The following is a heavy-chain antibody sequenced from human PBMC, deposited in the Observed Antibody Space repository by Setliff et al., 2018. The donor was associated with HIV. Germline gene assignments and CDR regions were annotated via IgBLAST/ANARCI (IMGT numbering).Heavy chain of an antibody. J-gene: IGHJ4*02. CDR2: IYSNGRT. CDR1: GGSITSGSYY. V-gene: IGHV4-61*02. CDR3: ARGSYTVRIDY. D-gene: IGHD3-10*01. Sequence: SETLSLTCTVSGGSITSGSYYWSWIRQPAGKGLEWIGRIYSNGRTTHNPSLKSRVSISRDTSGNQFSLRLSSVTAADTAVYYCARGSYTVRIDYWGQGTRVTVSS.